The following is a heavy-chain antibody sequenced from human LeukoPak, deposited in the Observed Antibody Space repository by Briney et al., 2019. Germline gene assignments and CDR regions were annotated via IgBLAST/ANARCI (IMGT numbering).Heavy chain of an antibody. CDR3: ARGRTMIRGVSWFDP. Sequence: ASMKVSCKASGYSFTHYYIHWVRQAPGQGLEWMGWSNPHSGATKYIQQFQGRVTMTRDTSITTAYMELSSLRSDDTAVYYCARGRTMIRGVSWFDPWGQGTLVRVSS. CDR1: GYSFTHYY. V-gene: IGHV1-2*02. D-gene: IGHD3-10*01. CDR2: SNPHSGAT. J-gene: IGHJ5*02.